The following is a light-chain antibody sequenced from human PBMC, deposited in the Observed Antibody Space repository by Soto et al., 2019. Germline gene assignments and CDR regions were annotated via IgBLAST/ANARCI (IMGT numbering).Light chain of an antibody. CDR1: QGITND. Sequence: DIQMTQSPSSLSASVGDRVTITCRASQGITNDLGWYQQKPGKAPKRLIYAASTLQSGVPSRFSGSGSGTEFTLTISGLQPADFATYFCLQHNRYPLTFGQGTKVEFK. V-gene: IGKV1-17*01. CDR3: LQHNRYPLT. J-gene: IGKJ1*01. CDR2: AAS.